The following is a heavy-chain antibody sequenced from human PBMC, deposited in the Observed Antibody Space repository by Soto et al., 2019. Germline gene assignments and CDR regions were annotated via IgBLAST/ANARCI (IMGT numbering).Heavy chain of an antibody. J-gene: IGHJ3*02. CDR1: GGSISSGGYS. CDR2: IYHSGST. Sequence: QLPLQESGSGLVKPSQTLSLTCAVSGGSISSGGYSWSWIRQPPGKGLEWIGYIYHSGSTYYNPTLKSRVTISVDRSKNQFSLKLSSVTAADTAVYYCARTPDIWGQGTMVTVSS. V-gene: IGHV4-30-2*01. CDR3: ARTPDI.